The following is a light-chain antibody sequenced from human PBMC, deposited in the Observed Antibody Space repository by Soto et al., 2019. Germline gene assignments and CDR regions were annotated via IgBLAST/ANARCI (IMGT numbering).Light chain of an antibody. V-gene: IGKV1-16*02. J-gene: IGKJ4*01. CDR3: QQYNNFPLT. CDR1: QYISNY. Sequence: DIQMTESPSSLSSSVGDTFTITCRASQYISNYVAWFQQKPGQAPKSLIYAASKLHSGVPSKFTGSGSGTDFTLTISSLQPDDSATYYCQQYNNFPLTFGGGTKVDI. CDR2: AAS.